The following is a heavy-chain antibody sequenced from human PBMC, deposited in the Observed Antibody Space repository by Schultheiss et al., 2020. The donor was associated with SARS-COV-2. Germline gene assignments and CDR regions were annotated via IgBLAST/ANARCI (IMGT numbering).Heavy chain of an antibody. CDR1: GASFTTYY. V-gene: IGHV4-34*01. CDR2: INHSGST. CDR3: ARVSRTSWFDP. J-gene: IGHJ5*02. D-gene: IGHD1-7*01. Sequence: SETLSLTCAVSGASFTTYYWNWIRQPPGKGLEWIGEINHSGSTNYNPSLESRVTISLDTSKNQFSLKLSSLTAADTAVYYCARVSRTSWFDPWGQGTLVTVSS.